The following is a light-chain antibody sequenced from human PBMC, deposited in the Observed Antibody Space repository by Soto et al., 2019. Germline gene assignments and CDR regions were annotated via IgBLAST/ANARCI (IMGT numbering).Light chain of an antibody. J-gene: IGKJ1*01. CDR2: ATS. Sequence: IVLTHPPGTLPLSPGETATLSCRASQSVSSSYLAWYQQKPGQAPSLLIYATSTRANGIPDSFSGSGSVTDFTLTISRLEHEDFAVYYCQQFGISPWTFGQGTKVDIK. CDR3: QQFGISPWT. V-gene: IGKV3-20*01. CDR1: QSVSSSY.